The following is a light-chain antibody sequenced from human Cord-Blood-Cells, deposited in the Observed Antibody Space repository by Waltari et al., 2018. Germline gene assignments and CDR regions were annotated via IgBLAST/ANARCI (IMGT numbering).Light chain of an antibody. V-gene: IGKV1-33*01. CDR3: QQYDNLPTLT. CDR1: QDIGNY. Sequence: DIQMTQSPSSLSASVGDRVTITCQASQDIGNYLNGYQQKPGKAPKLLIYYAANLETGVPSSFSGSGSGTDCTFTISSLQPEDIATYYCQQYDNLPTLTFGGGTKVEIK. J-gene: IGKJ4*01. CDR2: YAA.